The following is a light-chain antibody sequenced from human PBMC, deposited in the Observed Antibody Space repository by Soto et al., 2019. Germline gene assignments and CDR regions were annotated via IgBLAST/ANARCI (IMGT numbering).Light chain of an antibody. CDR3: QQGYSTLTWT. CDR1: QKITPY. Sequence: IQMTRSPSSLSASVGERVTIPFREVQKITPYLNWYQQKPGKAPKLLIYGASSLQNGVPSRFRGSGAGTDFTLTISSLQPEDFATYYCQQGYSTLTWTFGQGTKVELK. CDR2: GAS. J-gene: IGKJ1*01. V-gene: IGKV1-39*01.